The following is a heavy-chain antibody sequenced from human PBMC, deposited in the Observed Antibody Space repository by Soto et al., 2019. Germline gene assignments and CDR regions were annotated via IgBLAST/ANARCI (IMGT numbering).Heavy chain of an antibody. CDR1: GFTFSSYG. V-gene: IGHV3-33*01. Sequence: GGSLRLSCAASGFTFSSYGMHWVRQAPGKGLEWVAVIWYDGSNKYYADSVKGRFTISRDNSKNTLYLQMNSLRAEDTAVYYCARAFGAAGYYYYYMDVWGKGTTVTVS. CDR3: ARAFGAAGYYYYYMDV. D-gene: IGHD6-13*01. J-gene: IGHJ6*03. CDR2: IWYDGSNK.